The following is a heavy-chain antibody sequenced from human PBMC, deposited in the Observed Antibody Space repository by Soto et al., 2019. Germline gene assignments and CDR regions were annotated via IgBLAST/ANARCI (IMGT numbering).Heavy chain of an antibody. Sequence: EVQLAESGGGMVQPGGSLRLSCVASGFTFSSYDMHWVRQAPGKGLEYVSSISSNGGTTYYGNSVKGRFTISRDNSKNTLYIQMGSLRAEDMAVYYCVRRVSGNYDYWGQGTLGTVSS. CDR3: VRRVSGNYDY. CDR1: GFTFSSYD. CDR2: ISSNGGTT. J-gene: IGHJ4*02. D-gene: IGHD1-7*01. V-gene: IGHV3-64*01.